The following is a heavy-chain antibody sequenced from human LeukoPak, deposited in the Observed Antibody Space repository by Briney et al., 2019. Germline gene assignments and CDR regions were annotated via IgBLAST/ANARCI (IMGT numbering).Heavy chain of an antibody. CDR3: ARDSDILTGYGDFDY. CDR2: ISIIGSTI. Sequence: QPGGSLRLSCAASGFTFSSYEMNWVRQAPGKGQEWVSYISIIGSTIYYADSVKGRFTISRDNAKNSLYLQMNSLRAEDTAVYYCARDSDILTGYGDFDYWGQGTLVTVSS. D-gene: IGHD3-9*01. CDR1: GFTFSSYE. V-gene: IGHV3-48*03. J-gene: IGHJ4*02.